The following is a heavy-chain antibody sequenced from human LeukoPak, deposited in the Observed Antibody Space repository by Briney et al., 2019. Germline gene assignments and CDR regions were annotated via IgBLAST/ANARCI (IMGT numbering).Heavy chain of an antibody. V-gene: IGHV3-30*18. CDR3: TKEGLPSGSSWSAWFDP. CDR2: IGNDAKTT. J-gene: IGHJ5*02. D-gene: IGHD3-10*01. CDR1: GFTFSIYG. Sequence: PGGSLRLSCAASGFTFSIYGTHWVRQAPGKGLEWVAVIGNDAKTTYYADSVKGRFTISRDNSKNTLYLQMNSLRAEDTAVYYCTKEGLPSGSSWSAWFDPWGQGTLVTVSS.